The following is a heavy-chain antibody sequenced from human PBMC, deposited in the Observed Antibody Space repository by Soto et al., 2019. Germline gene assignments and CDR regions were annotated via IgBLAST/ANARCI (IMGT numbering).Heavy chain of an antibody. V-gene: IGHV3-53*01. CDR3: ARSRSRADGNYYYYGMDV. CDR1: GFTVSSNY. Sequence: VVSLRLSCAASGFTVSSNYMSWVRQAPGKGLEWVSVIYSGGSTYYADSVKGRFTISRDNSKNTLYLQMNSLRAEDTAVYYCARSRSRADGNYYYYGMDVWGQGTTVTVS. J-gene: IGHJ6*02. D-gene: IGHD1-26*01. CDR2: IYSGGST.